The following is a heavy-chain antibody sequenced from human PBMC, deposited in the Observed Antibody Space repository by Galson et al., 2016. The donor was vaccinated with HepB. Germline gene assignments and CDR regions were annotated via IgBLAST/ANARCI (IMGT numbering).Heavy chain of an antibody. CDR2: IYYSGSP. J-gene: IGHJ4*02. V-gene: IGHV4-59*01. Sequence: SETLSLTCTVSGPSIRSYYWSWIRQPPGKGLEWIGYIYYSGSPDYNPSLKRQAIISMDTSNNQFSLKYSSVTAAVTAVYYCARGAATTLDYWGQGTLVTVSS. CDR1: GPSIRSYY. CDR3: ARGAATTLDY. D-gene: IGHD5-12*01.